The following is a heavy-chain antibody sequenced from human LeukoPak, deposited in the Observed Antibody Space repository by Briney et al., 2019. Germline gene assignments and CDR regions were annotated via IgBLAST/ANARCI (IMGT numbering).Heavy chain of an antibody. Sequence: ASVKVSCKPSGGSFSTYVINWVRQAPGQGLEWMGGIIPLFDIVNSTQKFQGRVTMTRDTSTTTVYMELSSLRSEDTAVYYCARGPPQLGYCSGGSCPGPYWGQGTLVTVSS. V-gene: IGHV1-69*17. CDR2: IIPLFDIV. D-gene: IGHD2-15*01. CDR3: ARGPPQLGYCSGGSCPGPY. J-gene: IGHJ4*02. CDR1: GGSFSTYV.